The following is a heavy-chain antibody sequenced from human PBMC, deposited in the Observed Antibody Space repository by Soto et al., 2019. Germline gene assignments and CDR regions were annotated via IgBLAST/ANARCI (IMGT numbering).Heavy chain of an antibody. Sequence: SQPLSLTCTVSGGSFIPNYWSWIRQSPGKGLEWVGYIYYGGTTSYNPSLKSRVTISLETSKSQFSLRLTSVTAADTAVYYCARLGRYYQSLDSWGPGTLVTVSS. CDR3: ARLGRYYQSLDS. V-gene: IGHV4-59*08. CDR1: GGSFIPNY. J-gene: IGHJ5*01. D-gene: IGHD3-10*01. CDR2: IYYGGTT.